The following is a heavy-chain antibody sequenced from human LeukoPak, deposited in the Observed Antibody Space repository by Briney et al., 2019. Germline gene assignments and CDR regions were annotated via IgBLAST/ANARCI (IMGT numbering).Heavy chain of an antibody. Sequence: SQTLSLTCAISGDSVSSTRAAWNWIRQSPSRGLEWLGRTYYRSKWYNDYAVSVISRITINPDTSKNQFSLQLNSVTPEDTAVYYCARGKYYYGSGSYYPFDYWGQGTLVTVSS. CDR1: GDSVSSTRAA. D-gene: IGHD3-10*01. V-gene: IGHV6-1*01. J-gene: IGHJ4*02. CDR3: ARGKYYYGSGSYYPFDY. CDR2: TYYRSKWYN.